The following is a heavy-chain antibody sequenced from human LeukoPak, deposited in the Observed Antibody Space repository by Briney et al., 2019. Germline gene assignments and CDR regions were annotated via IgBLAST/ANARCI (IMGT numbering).Heavy chain of an antibody. CDR3: ATRLCTIAACRASSYKSLDV. CDR1: GFIFSNYW. Sequence: GGSLRLSCAASGFIFSNYWMHWLRQVPGKGLVWVSRINGDGSSTTYADSVKGRFTISRDNAKNTVYLQMNSLRAEDTTVYYCATRLCTIAACRASSYKSLDVWGKGTTVTVSS. D-gene: IGHD2-8*01. J-gene: IGHJ6*04. CDR2: INGDGSST. V-gene: IGHV3-74*01.